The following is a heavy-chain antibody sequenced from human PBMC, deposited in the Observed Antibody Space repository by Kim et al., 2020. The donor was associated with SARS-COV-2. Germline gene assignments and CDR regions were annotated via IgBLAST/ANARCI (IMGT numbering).Heavy chain of an antibody. CDR3: ARGRWAAAGTSYFDY. V-gene: IGHV4-34*01. Sequence: PALKSRVTISVDTSKNQFSLKLSSVTAADTAVYYCARGRWAAAGTSYFDYWGQGTLVTVSS. J-gene: IGHJ4*02. D-gene: IGHD6-13*01.